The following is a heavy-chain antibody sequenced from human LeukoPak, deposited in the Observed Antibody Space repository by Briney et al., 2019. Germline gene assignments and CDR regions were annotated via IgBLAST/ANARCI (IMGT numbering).Heavy chain of an antibody. J-gene: IGHJ4*02. V-gene: IGHV3-30*02. CDR2: IRYDGSNK. D-gene: IGHD3-22*01. CDR1: GFTFSSYG. Sequence: GGSLRLSCAASGFTFSSYGMHWVRQAPGKGLEWVAFIRYDGSNKYYADSVKGRFTISRDNSKNTLYLQMNSLRAEDTAVYYCARVIYYDSSPYFDYWGQGTLVTVSS. CDR3: ARVIYYDSSPYFDY.